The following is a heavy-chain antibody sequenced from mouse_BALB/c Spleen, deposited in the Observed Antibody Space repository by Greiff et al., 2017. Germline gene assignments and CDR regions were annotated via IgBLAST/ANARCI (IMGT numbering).Heavy chain of an antibody. D-gene: IGHD1-2*01. CDR2: IDPENGNT. Sequence: VQLKESGAELVRPGALVKLSCKASGFNIKDYYMHWVKQRPEQGLEWIGWIDPENGNTIYDPKFQGKASIPADTSSNTAYLQLSSLTSEDTAVYYCAPTTATWFAYWGQGTLVTVSA. CDR1: GFNIKDYY. V-gene: IGHV14-1*02. J-gene: IGHJ3*01. CDR3: APTTATWFAY.